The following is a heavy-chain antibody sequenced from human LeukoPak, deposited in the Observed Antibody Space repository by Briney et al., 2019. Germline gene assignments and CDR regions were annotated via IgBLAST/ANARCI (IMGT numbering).Heavy chain of an antibody. CDR1: GGSISSSSYY. J-gene: IGHJ4*02. CDR2: IYYSGST. CDR3: ARDPDYYDSSGMPFDY. D-gene: IGHD3-22*01. Sequence: PSETLSLTCTVSGGSISSSSYYWGWIRQPPGKGLEWIGSIYYSGSTYYNPSHKSRVTISVDTSKNQFSLKLSSVTAADTAVYYCARDPDYYDSSGMPFDYWGQGTLVTVSS. V-gene: IGHV4-39*07.